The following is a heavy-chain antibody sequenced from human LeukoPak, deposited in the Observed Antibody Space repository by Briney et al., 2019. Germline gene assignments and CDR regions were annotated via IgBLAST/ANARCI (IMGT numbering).Heavy chain of an antibody. CDR1: GSTFSSYG. CDR3: AHDFWSGYYTGVTTGPGY. D-gene: IGHD3-3*01. V-gene: IGHV3-30*18. CDR2: ISYDGSNK. Sequence: GGSLRLSCAASGSTFSSYGMHWVRQAPGKGLEWVAVISYDGSNKYYADSVKGRFTTSRDNSKNTLYLQMNSLRAEDTAVYYCAHDFWSGYYTGVTTGPGYWGQGTLVTVSS. J-gene: IGHJ4*02.